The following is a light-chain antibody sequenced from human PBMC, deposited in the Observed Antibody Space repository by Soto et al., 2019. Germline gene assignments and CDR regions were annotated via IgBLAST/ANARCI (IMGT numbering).Light chain of an antibody. CDR3: QQYYTYDT. J-gene: IGKJ5*01. CDR1: QKIRNL. CDR2: DAS. Sequence: DIQLTQSPSTLSSSVGDSVTITCRASQKIRNLLFWYQQKPGRAPKPLIFDASTLRTGVPSRFSGSGSGSEFNFTITGLQPDDFATYFCQQYYTYDTFGHGTRLDIK. V-gene: IGKV1-5*01.